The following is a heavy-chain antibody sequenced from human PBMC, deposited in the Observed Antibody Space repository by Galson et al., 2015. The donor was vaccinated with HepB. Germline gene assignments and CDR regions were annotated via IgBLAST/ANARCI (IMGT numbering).Heavy chain of an antibody. J-gene: IGHJ3*02. CDR1: GFTFSSYA. D-gene: IGHD2-15*01. V-gene: IGHV3-30*04. Sequence: SLRLSCAASGFTFSSYAMHWVRQAPGKGLEWVAVISYDGSNKYYADSVKGRFTISRDNSKNTLYLQMNSLRAEDTAVYYCARASLGYCSGGSCVAFDIWGQGTMVTVSS. CDR3: ARASLGYCSGGSCVAFDI. CDR2: ISYDGSNK.